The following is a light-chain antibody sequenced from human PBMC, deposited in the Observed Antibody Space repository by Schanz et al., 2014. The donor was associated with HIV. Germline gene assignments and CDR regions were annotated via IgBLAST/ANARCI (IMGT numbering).Light chain of an antibody. Sequence: QSVLTQPPSASGTPGQRVTISCSGSSSDIGSNTVNWYQQLPGTAPKLLIFADTKRPSGVPDRFSGSKSGNTASLTISGLQDEDEADYYCSSYTSSSSWVFGGGTKLTVL. CDR1: SSDIGSNT. CDR2: ADT. V-gene: IGLV1-44*01. CDR3: SSYTSSSSWV. J-gene: IGLJ3*02.